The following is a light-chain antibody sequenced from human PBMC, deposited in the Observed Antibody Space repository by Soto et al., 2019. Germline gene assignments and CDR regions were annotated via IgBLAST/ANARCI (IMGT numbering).Light chain of an antibody. J-gene: IGLJ2*01. CDR2: EVS. CDR1: SSDVGGYNF. V-gene: IGLV2-14*01. CDR3: SSYTSSSTLV. Sequence: QSALTQPASVSGSPGQSITISCTGTSSDVGGYNFVSWYQQHPGRAPKLMIYEVSHRPSGVSNRFSGSKSGNTASLTISGPQADDEADYYCSSYTSSSTLVFGGGTKLTVL.